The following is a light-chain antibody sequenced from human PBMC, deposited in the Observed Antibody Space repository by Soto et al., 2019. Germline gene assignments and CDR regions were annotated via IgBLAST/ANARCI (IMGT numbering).Light chain of an antibody. J-gene: IGKJ2*01. Sequence: DIQMTQSPSSLSASVGDRVTIACRASQSIAIFLNWYQQKPGKAPKLLIYGATSLQSGVPSRFRGSGSGTDFTLTISSLQPDDLATYFCQQSYSPPYTFGQGTKLEIK. CDR2: GAT. CDR1: QSIAIF. CDR3: QQSYSPPYT. V-gene: IGKV1-39*01.